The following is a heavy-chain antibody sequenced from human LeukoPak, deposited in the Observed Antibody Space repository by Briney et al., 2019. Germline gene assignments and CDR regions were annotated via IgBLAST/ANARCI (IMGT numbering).Heavy chain of an antibody. CDR3: ARGYCSSTTCYSAGVKDY. J-gene: IGHJ4*02. CDR2: IKQDGSEK. D-gene: IGHD2-2*01. CDR1: GFTFSNYW. V-gene: IGHV3-7*01. Sequence: GGSLRLSCAASGFTFSNYWMSWVRQAPGKGLEWVANIKQDGSEKYYADSVKGRFTISRDNAKNSLYLQMNSLRAEDTALYSCARGYCSSTTCYSAGVKDYWGQGTLVTVSS.